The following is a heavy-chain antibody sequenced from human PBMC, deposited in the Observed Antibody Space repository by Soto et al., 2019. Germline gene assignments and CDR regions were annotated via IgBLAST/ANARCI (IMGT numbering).Heavy chain of an antibody. CDR3: ASRIAADRGMDV. V-gene: IGHV4-59*01. J-gene: IGHJ6*02. CDR1: GGSISSYY. Sequence: SETLSLTCTVSGGSISSYYWSWIRQPPGKGLEWIGYIYYSGSTNYNPSLKSRVTISVDTSKNQFSLKLSSVTAADTAVYYCASRIAADRGMDVWGQGTTVTVSS. CDR2: IYYSGST. D-gene: IGHD6-13*01.